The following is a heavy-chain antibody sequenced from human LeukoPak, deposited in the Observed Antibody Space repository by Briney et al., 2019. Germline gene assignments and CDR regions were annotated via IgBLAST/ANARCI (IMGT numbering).Heavy chain of an antibody. Sequence: GGSLRLSCVASGFTFSSYWMSWVRQAPGKGLEWVANIKQDGSEKYYVDSVKGRFTISRDKAKNSLYLQMNSLRAEDTAVYYCASCPHYSNGWFDPWGQGTLVTVSS. CDR2: IKQDGSEK. J-gene: IGHJ5*02. CDR1: GFTFSSYW. V-gene: IGHV3-7*01. CDR3: ASCPHYSNGWFDP. D-gene: IGHD4-11*01.